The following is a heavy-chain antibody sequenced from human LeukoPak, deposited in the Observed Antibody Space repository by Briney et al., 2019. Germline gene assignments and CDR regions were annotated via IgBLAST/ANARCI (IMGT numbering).Heavy chain of an antibody. CDR1: GYSITSYW. V-gene: IGHV5-51*01. D-gene: IGHD2-15*01. Sequence: GESPKISCKGSGYSITSYWIAWVRQMPGKGLEWMGIIYPGDSDTRYSPSFQGQVTISADKSISTAYLQWTSLKASDTAMYYCARTRDIVVYYGIDVWGQGTTVTVSS. CDR3: ARTRDIVVYYGIDV. CDR2: IYPGDSDT. J-gene: IGHJ6*02.